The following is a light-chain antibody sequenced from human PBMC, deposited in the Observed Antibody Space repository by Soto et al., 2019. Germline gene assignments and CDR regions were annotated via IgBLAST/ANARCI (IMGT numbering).Light chain of an antibody. J-gene: IGLJ2*01. CDR2: LDSDGSH. CDR1: SGHSSYA. CDR3: QTWGTGIHVV. Sequence: QPVLTQSPSASASLGASVKPTCTLSSGHSSYAIAWHQQQPEKGPRYLMKLDSDGSHTKGDAIPDRFSGSSSGAERYLTISSLQSEDEADYYRQTWGTGIHVVFGGGTKLTVL. V-gene: IGLV4-69*01.